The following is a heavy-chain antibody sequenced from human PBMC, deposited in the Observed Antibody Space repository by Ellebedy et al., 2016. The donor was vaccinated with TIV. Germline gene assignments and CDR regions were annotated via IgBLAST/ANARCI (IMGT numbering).Heavy chain of an antibody. D-gene: IGHD6-19*01. Sequence: GGSLRLSXAASGFTFRNYVMHWVRQAPGKGLDWVAVIWYDGSNKYYADSVKGRFTISRDNSKNTLYLQMNSLRAEDTAVYYCAREDRQWLVSQYYFDYWGQGTLVTVSS. CDR2: IWYDGSNK. CDR1: GFTFRNYV. J-gene: IGHJ4*02. V-gene: IGHV3-33*01. CDR3: AREDRQWLVSQYYFDY.